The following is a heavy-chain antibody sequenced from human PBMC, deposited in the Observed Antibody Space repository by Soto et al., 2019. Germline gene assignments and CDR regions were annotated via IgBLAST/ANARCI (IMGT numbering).Heavy chain of an antibody. CDR2: ISGTSAKI. V-gene: IGHV3-48*01. CDR1: GFTFISYN. D-gene: IGHD3-16*01. J-gene: IGHJ6*02. Sequence: GGSLRLSCTASGFTFISYNMNWVRQAPGKGLEWISYISGTSAKIQYADSVKGRFTISRDNAKNSLYLQMNSLRPEDTALYYCTKARLWGGDGYNSYYYNAMDVWGQGTTVTVSS. CDR3: TKARLWGGDGYNSYYYNAMDV.